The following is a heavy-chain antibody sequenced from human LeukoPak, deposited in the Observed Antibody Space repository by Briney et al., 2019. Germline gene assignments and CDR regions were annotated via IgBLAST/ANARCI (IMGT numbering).Heavy chain of an antibody. CDR3: ARPAYSSSLSSHFDP. CDR2: IYPRDSEI. V-gene: IGHV5-51*01. Sequence: GESLKISCEGSGYSFSTYWIAWVRQMPGKGLEWMGSIYPRDSEIRYSPSFQGQVTISADNSISTAYLQWSSLKASDTAMYYCARPAYSSSLSSHFDPWDQGTLVTVSS. D-gene: IGHD6-13*01. CDR1: GYSFSTYW. J-gene: IGHJ5*02.